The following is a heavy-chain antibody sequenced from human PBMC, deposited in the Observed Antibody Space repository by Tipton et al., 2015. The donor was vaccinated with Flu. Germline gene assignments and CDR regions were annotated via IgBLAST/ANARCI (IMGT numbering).Heavy chain of an antibody. CDR3: ASAPGWYFDY. CDR2: IKQDGTEK. J-gene: IGHJ4*02. D-gene: IGHD2-15*01. V-gene: IGHV3-7*01. CDR1: GFTFSSYW. Sequence: SLRLSCAAPGFTFSSYWMTWVRQAPGKGLEWVAKIKQDGTEKYYVDSVKGRFTISRDNAKNSLYLQMNSLRAEDTAVYYCASAPGWYFDYWGQGTLVTVSS.